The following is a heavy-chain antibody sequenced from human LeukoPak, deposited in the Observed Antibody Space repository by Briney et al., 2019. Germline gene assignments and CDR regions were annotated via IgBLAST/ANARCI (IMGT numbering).Heavy chain of an antibody. J-gene: IGHJ4*02. V-gene: IGHV1-46*01. CDR3: ARVLHNRNYDGSTYYGY. CDR1: GYTFTSYY. CDR2: INPSGGST. D-gene: IGHD3-22*01. Sequence: GASVKVSCKASGYTFTSYYMHWVRQAPGQGLEWMGIINPSGGSTSYAQKFQGRVTMTRDMSTSTVYMELSSLRSEDTAVYYCARVLHNRNYDGSTYYGYWGQGTLVTVSS.